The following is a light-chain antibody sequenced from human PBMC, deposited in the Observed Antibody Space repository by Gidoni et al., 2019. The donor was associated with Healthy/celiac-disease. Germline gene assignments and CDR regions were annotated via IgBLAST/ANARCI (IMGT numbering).Light chain of an antibody. J-gene: IGLJ2*01. CDR2: DVS. CDR1: SSDVGGYNY. V-gene: IGLV2-14*01. Sequence: QSALTQPASVSGSPGQSITISCTGTSSDVGGYNYVSWYQQHPGKAPKLMIYDVSNRSSGVFNRFSGSKSGNTASLTISGLQAEDEADYYCSSYTSSSTPHVVFGGGTKLTVL. CDR3: SSYTSSSTPHVV.